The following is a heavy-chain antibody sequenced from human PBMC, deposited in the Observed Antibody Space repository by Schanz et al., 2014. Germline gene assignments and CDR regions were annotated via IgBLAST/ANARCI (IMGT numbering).Heavy chain of an antibody. CDR2: ISAYNGHT. CDR1: GYSFTTYG. V-gene: IGHV1-18*01. Sequence: QVQMVQSGAEVKKPGASVKVSCKASGYSFTTYGLNWVRQAPGQGPEWMGWISAYNGHTTYAQKFQGRVTMTTDTSTSTVYMELRNVRYDDTAMYYCARGIPYCSSTSCSGLDAYDVWGQGTLVTVSS. J-gene: IGHJ3*01. D-gene: IGHD2-2*01. CDR3: ARGIPYCSSTSCSGLDAYDV.